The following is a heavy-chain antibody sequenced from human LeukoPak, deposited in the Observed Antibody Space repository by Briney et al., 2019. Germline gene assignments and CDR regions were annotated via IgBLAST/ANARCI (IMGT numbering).Heavy chain of an antibody. CDR1: GGSINDPNYY. V-gene: IGHV4-39*01. J-gene: IGHJ5*02. D-gene: IGHD1-1*01. Sequence: SETLSLTCNVFGGSINDPNYYWGWIRQPPGKGLEWIGSIYYSGSTYYNPSLKSRVTISVDTSKNQFSLKLSSVTAADTAVYYCARPVPSRLGWFDPWGQGTLVTVSS. CDR3: ARPVPSRLGWFDP. CDR2: IYYSGST.